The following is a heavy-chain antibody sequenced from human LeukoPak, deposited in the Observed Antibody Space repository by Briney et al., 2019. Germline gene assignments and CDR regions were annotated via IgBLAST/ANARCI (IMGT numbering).Heavy chain of an antibody. D-gene: IGHD1-26*01. Sequence: PSETLSLTCTVSGVSISSRSYYWGWIRQPPGKGLEWIASIYYSGSTYYNPFLKSRVTISIDTSKNQFSLKVSSVTAADTAVYYCARLVGAATDPFDYWGQGTLVTVSS. CDR1: GVSISSRSYY. J-gene: IGHJ4*02. CDR3: ARLVGAATDPFDY. CDR2: IYYSGST. V-gene: IGHV4-39*01.